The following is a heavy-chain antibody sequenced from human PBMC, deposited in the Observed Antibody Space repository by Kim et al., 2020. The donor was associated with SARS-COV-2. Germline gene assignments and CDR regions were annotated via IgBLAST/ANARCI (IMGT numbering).Heavy chain of an antibody. D-gene: IGHD3-22*01. Sequence: VKGRFTISRDDSKSIAYLKMNSLKTEDTAVYYCTRGIRITMIVVVIPFDPWGQGTLVTVSS. J-gene: IGHJ5*02. V-gene: IGHV3-49*02. CDR3: TRGIRITMIVVVIPFDP.